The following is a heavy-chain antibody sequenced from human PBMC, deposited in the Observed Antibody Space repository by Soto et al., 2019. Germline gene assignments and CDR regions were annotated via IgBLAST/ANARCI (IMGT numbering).Heavy chain of an antibody. CDR2: IYYSGST. CDR3: GRPPPSGWLGDLLERECPFAY. CDR1: GGSISSYY. D-gene: IGHD3-10*01. V-gene: IGHV4-59*01. J-gene: IGHJ4*02. Sequence: SETLSLTCTVSGGSISSYYWSWIRQPPGKGLEWIGYIYYSGSTNYNPSLKSRVTISVDTSKNQFSLKLSSVTAADTAVYYCGRPPPSGWLGDLLERECPFAYGGQETRVTVPS.